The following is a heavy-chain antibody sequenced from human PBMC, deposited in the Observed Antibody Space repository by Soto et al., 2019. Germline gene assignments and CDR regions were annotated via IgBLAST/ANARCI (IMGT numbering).Heavy chain of an antibody. CDR1: GGSFSGYY. CDR2: INHSGST. CDR3: ARRADSSSPLSYYGMDV. V-gene: IGHV4-34*01. D-gene: IGHD6-6*01. J-gene: IGHJ6*02. Sequence: QVQLQQWGAGLLKPSETLSLTCAVYGGSFSGYYWSWIRQPPGKGLEWIGEINHSGSTNYNPSLKSRFTISVDTSKNQFSLKLSSVTAADTAVYYCARRADSSSPLSYYGMDVWGQGTTVTVSS.